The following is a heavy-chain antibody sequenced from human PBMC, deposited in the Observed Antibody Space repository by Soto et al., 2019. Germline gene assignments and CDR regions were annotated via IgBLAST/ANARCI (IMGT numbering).Heavy chain of an antibody. Sequence: GGSLRLSCAASGFTFSSYWMSWVRQAPGKGLEWVANIKQDGSEKYYVDSVKGRFTISRDNAKNSLYLQMNSLRAEDTAVYYCAREKTGYDFWSGKTYYYYYMDVWGKGTTVTVS. CDR3: AREKTGYDFWSGKTYYYYYMDV. CDR1: GFTFSSYW. D-gene: IGHD3-3*01. CDR2: IKQDGSEK. V-gene: IGHV3-7*01. J-gene: IGHJ6*03.